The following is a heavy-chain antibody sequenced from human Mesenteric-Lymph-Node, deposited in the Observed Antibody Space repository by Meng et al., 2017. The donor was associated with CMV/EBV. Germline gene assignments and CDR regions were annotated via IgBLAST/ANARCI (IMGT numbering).Heavy chain of an antibody. CDR3: VKDGWLRTEVMSDQ. CDR1: GFTFSDYY. Sequence: GESLKISCAASGFTFSDYYMSWIRQAPGKGLEWVSAISASGATTYYADSVQGRFTISRDTSKNTLSLQMNSLRAEDTALYYCVKDGWLRTEVMSDQWGRGNLVTVSS. CDR2: ISASGATT. J-gene: IGHJ4*02. V-gene: IGHV3-23*01. D-gene: IGHD3-16*01.